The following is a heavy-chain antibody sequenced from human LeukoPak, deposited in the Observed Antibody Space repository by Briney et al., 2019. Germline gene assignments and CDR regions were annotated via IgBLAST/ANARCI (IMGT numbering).Heavy chain of an antibody. J-gene: IGHJ3*02. CDR3: TREYGFMTTVFHAFDI. V-gene: IGHV4-39*07. CDR1: GGSITSSSYY. CDR2: VYYSGNT. Sequence: SETLSLTCTVSGGSITSSSYYWGWIRQPPGKGLAWIGSVYYSGNTYYSSSLKSRVTISVDTSKNQFSLKLSSVTAADTAIYYCTREYGFMTTVFHAFDIWGQGTMVTVS. D-gene: IGHD4-17*01.